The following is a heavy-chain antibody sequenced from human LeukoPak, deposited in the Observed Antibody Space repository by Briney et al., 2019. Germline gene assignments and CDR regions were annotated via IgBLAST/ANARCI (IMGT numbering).Heavy chain of an antibody. J-gene: IGHJ5*02. V-gene: IGHV4-34*01. Sequence: PSETLSLTCAVYGGSFSGYYWSWIRQPPGKGLEWIGEINHSGSTNYNPSLKRRVTISVDTPKNQFSLKLSSVTAADTAVYYCARGGHCSGGSCYRGFDPWGQGTLVTVSS. CDR1: GGSFSGYY. CDR2: INHSGST. D-gene: IGHD2-15*01. CDR3: ARGGHCSGGSCYRGFDP.